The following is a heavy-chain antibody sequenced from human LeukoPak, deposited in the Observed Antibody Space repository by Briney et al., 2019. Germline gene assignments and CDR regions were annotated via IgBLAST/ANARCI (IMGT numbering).Heavy chain of an antibody. V-gene: IGHV4-39*07. CDR2: IHYSGST. CDR1: GGSISSSTYY. Sequence: SETLSLTCTVSGGSISSSTYYWGWIRQPPGKGLEWIGTIHYSGSTYYNPSLKSRVTISVDTSKNQFSLKLSSVTAADTAVYYCARADIVVDPSDALDIWGQGTMVTVSS. D-gene: IGHD2-15*01. J-gene: IGHJ3*02. CDR3: ARADIVVDPSDALDI.